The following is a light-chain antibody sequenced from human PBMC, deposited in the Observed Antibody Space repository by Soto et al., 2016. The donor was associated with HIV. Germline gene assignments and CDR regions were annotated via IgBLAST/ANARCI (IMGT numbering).Light chain of an antibody. J-gene: IGLJ3*02. Sequence: SSELTQDPAVSVALGQTVSITCQGDSLRSHDASWYQQKPGQAPVLVIYGKNNRPSGIPDRFSGFTSENTASLTITGAQAEGEADYYCNSRDNSDNRWVFGGGTNLTVL. V-gene: IGLV3-19*01. CDR2: GKN. CDR1: SLRSHD. CDR3: NSRDNSDNRWV.